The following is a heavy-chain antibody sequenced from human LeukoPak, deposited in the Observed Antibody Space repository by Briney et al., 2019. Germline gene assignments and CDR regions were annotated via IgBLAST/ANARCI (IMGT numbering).Heavy chain of an antibody. D-gene: IGHD3-9*01. Sequence: AETLSLTCTVSGGSISSYYWSWVRQPPGKGLEWIGYIYYIGSTNYNPALKSRIPISVGRTKNHFPLKLSSVTAADPAVYYCCRRVRYLGKNDYWGQGTLVTVSS. V-gene: IGHV4-59*08. CDR3: CRRVRYLGKNDY. CDR1: GGSISSYY. J-gene: IGHJ4*02. CDR2: IYYIGST.